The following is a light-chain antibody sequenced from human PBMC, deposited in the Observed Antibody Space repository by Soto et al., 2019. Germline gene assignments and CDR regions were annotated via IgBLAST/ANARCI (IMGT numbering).Light chain of an antibody. J-gene: IGKJ1*01. Sequence: DLQMTQSPSSLSASVGDRVTITCRASQDIRNDLGWYQQNPGKAPKRLIYAASSLQSGVPSRFSGSGSGTEFTLTLSSLQPEDFATYYCLQHNSYPRTCGQGTKVEVK. CDR2: AAS. V-gene: IGKV1-17*01. CDR3: LQHNSYPRT. CDR1: QDIRND.